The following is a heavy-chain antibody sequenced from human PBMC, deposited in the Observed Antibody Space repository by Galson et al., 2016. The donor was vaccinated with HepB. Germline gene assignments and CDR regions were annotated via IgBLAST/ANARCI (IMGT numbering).Heavy chain of an antibody. CDR2: IYHSGST. J-gene: IGHJ4*02. CDR3: ASKREYSYGFFDY. Sequence: SETLSLTCAVSGGSISSSKWWRWVRQPPGKGLEWIGEIYHSGSTNYNPSLKSRVTISVDKSKNQFSLKLSSVTAADTAVYYCASKREYSYGFFDYWGQGTLVTVSS. V-gene: IGHV4-4*02. CDR1: GGSISSSKW. D-gene: IGHD5-18*01.